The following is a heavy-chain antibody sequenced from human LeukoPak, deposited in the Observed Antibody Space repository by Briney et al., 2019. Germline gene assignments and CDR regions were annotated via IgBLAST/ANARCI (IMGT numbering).Heavy chain of an antibody. V-gene: IGHV1-18*01. CDR2: ISPYNGNT. CDR3: ARARLYYEKAFDI. Sequence: ASVKVSCKASGYTFTSYGISWVRQAPGQGLKWMEWISPYNGNTNYAQKLQGRVTMNTDTSTSTAYMELRSLRSDDTAVYYCARARLYYEKAFDIWGQGTMVTVSS. D-gene: IGHD3-22*01. J-gene: IGHJ3*02. CDR1: GYTFTSYG.